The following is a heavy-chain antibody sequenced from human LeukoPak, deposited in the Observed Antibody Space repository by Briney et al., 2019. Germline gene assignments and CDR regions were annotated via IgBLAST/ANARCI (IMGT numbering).Heavy chain of an antibody. J-gene: IGHJ6*03. CDR3: ARDLQGWNDYYYYYYMDV. V-gene: IGHV4-61*02. Sequence: SQTLSLTCTVSGGSISSGSYYWSWIRQPAGKGLDWIGRIYTSGSTNYNPSLKSRVTISVDTSKNQFSLKLSSVTAADTAVYYCARDLQGWNDYYYYYYMDVWGKGTTVTVSS. D-gene: IGHD1-1*01. CDR2: IYTSGST. CDR1: GGSISSGSYY.